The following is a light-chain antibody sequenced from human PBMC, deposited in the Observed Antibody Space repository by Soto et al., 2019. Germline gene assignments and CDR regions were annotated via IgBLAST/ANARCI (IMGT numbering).Light chain of an antibody. Sequence: SYELTQPSSVSVSPGQTARLTCSGDVLAKKYARWFQQKPGQAPVLVIYKDSERPSGIPERFSGSSSGTTVTLTISGAQVEDEADYYCYSAADNKDVVFGGGTKLTVL. CDR2: KDS. J-gene: IGLJ2*01. V-gene: IGLV3-27*01. CDR3: YSAADNKDVV. CDR1: VLAKKY.